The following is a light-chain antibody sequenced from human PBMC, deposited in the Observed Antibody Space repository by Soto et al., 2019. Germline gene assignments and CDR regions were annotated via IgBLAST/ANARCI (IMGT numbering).Light chain of an antibody. J-gene: IGKJ2*01. V-gene: IGKV3-15*01. CDR1: QSIGTN. CDR3: QQCEYWPPEKP. Sequence: EILMTQSPATLSVSPGERVTLSCRAGQSIGTNLAWYQQKKPGQAPRLLIYGASIRATGVPARFSGSGSGTEFTLTINNLQSEDCAIYYCQQCEYWPPEKPFGQGTKLQIK. CDR2: GAS.